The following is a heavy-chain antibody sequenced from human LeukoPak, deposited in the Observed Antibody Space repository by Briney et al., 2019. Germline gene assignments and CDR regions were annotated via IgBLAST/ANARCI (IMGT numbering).Heavy chain of an antibody. CDR2: IIPIFGTA. D-gene: IGHD3-9*01. J-gene: IGHJ6*02. V-gene: IGHV1-69*13. Sequence: SVKVSCKASGGTFSSYAINWVRQAPGQGLEWMGGIIPIFGTANYAQKFQGRVTITADESTSTAYMELSSLRSEDTAVYYCARTYYDILTGYPMASYYYYGMDVWGQGTTVTVSS. CDR3: ARTYYDILTGYPMASYYYYGMDV. CDR1: GGTFSSYA.